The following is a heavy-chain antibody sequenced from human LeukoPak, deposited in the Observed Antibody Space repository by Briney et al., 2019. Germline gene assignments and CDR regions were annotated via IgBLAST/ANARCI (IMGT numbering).Heavy chain of an antibody. CDR3: ARDAGAYTYEQYYFDY. Sequence: GGSLRLSCAASGFTFSSYSMNWVRQAPGKGLEWVSSISSSSSYIYYADSVKGRFTISRDNAKNSLYLQMNSLRAEDTAVYYCARDAGAYTYEQYYFDYWGQGTLVTVSS. J-gene: IGHJ4*02. D-gene: IGHD3-16*01. CDR1: GFTFSSYS. V-gene: IGHV3-21*01. CDR2: ISSSSSYI.